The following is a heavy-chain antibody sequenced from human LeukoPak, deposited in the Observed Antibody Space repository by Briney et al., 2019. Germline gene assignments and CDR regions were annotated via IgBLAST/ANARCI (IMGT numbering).Heavy chain of an antibody. Sequence: GESLKISCKGSGYSFTSYWIGWVRQMPGKGLEWMGIIYPGDSDTRYSPSFQGQVTISADESISTAYLQWSSLKASDTAMYYCARLLGESNSSGWYIWGTRTATHFDYWGQGTLVTVSS. V-gene: IGHV5-51*01. CDR2: IYPGDSDT. CDR1: GYSFTSYW. CDR3: ARLLGESNSSGWYIWGTRTATHFDY. D-gene: IGHD6-19*01. J-gene: IGHJ4*02.